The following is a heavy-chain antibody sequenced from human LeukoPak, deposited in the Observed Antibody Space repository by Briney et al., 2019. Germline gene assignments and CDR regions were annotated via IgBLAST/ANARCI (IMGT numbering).Heavy chain of an antibody. CDR1: GYTFTSYD. V-gene: IGHV1-8*01. CDR3: ARGLGYLKTRRFDP. Sequence: ASVKVSCKASGYTFTSYDINWVRQATGQGLEWMGWMNPNSGNTGYAQKFQGRVTMTRNTSISTAYMELSSLRSEDTAVYYCARGLGYLKTRRFDPWGQGTLVTVSS. J-gene: IGHJ5*02. D-gene: IGHD3-22*01. CDR2: MNPNSGNT.